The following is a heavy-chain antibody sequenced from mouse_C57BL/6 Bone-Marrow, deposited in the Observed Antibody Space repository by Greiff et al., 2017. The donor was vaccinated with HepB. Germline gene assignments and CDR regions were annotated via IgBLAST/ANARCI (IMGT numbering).Heavy chain of an antibody. CDR1: GFTFSSYT. CDR3: ARRVITTKYFDV. V-gene: IGHV5-9*01. CDR2: ISGGGGNT. Sequence: DVQLVESGGGLVKPGGSLKLSCAASGFTFSSYTMSWVRQTPEKRLEWVATISGGGGNTYYPDSVKGRFTISRDNAKNTLYLQMSSLRSEDTALYYCARRVITTKYFDVWGTGTTVTVSS. J-gene: IGHJ1*03. D-gene: IGHD1-1*01.